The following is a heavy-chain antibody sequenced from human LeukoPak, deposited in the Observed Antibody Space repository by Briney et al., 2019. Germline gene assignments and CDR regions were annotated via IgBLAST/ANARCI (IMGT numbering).Heavy chain of an antibody. CDR2: ISWNSGSI. Sequence: GGSLRLSCAASGFTFDDYAMHWVRQAPGKGLEGVSGISWNSGSIGYADSVKGRFTISRDNAKNSLYLQMNSLRAVDTALYYCAKGRDKYQLLSKNWFDPWGQGTLVTVSS. J-gene: IGHJ5*02. V-gene: IGHV3-9*01. CDR3: AKGRDKYQLLSKNWFDP. D-gene: IGHD2-2*01. CDR1: GFTFDDYA.